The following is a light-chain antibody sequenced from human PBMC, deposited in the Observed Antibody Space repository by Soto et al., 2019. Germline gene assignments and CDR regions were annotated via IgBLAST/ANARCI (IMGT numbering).Light chain of an antibody. V-gene: IGKV4-1*01. Sequence: DIVMTQSPDSLDVSLGERATINCKSNQSVLYSSNNKNYLAWYQQKPGQPPKLLIYWASTRESGIPDRFSGSGSGTDFTLTISSLQAEDVAVYYCQQYYSTPQTFGQGTKVEIK. CDR3: QQYYSTPQT. CDR1: QSVLYSSNNKNY. J-gene: IGKJ1*01. CDR2: WAS.